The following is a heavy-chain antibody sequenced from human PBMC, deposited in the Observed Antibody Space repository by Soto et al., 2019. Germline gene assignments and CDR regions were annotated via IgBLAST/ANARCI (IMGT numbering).Heavy chain of an antibody. CDR1: GGPFNGFY. D-gene: IGHD6-19*01. CDR2: INPGGST. V-gene: IGHV4-34*01. Sequence: SETLSLTCGVFGGPFNGFYWSWIRQPPGKGLEWIGEINPGGSTHYNPSLRSRLTLSADTSRNQFSLRLSSVTAADTAVYYCTRLRWLQPLTRPDHYYYGMDVWGPGTTVTVSS. CDR3: TRLRWLQPLTRPDHYYYGMDV. J-gene: IGHJ6*02.